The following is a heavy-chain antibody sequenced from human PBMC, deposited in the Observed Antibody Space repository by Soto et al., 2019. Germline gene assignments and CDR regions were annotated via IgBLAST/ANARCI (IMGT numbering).Heavy chain of an antibody. J-gene: IGHJ6*02. CDR1: GFTFSSYW. CDR2: IKQDGSEK. D-gene: IGHD3-3*01. Sequence: GGSLRLSCAASGFTFSSYWMSWVRQAPGKGLEWVANIKQDGSEKYYVDSVKGRFTISRDNAKNSLYLQMNSLRAEDTAVYYCARGAPAPIYYDFWSGDYYYYGMDVWGQGPRSPSP. V-gene: IGHV3-7*03. CDR3: ARGAPAPIYYDFWSGDYYYYGMDV.